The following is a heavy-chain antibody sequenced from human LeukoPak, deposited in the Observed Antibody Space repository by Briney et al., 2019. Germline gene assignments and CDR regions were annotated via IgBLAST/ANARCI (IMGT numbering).Heavy chain of an antibody. CDR1: GYTFTSYY. CDR2: INPSGGST. J-gene: IGHJ6*04. V-gene: IGHV1-46*01. Sequence: ASVKVSCKASGYTFTSYYMHWVRQAPGQGLEWMGIINPSGGSTSYAQKFQGRVTMTRDTSTSTVYMELSSLRSEDTAVYYCARSQYCSSTSCYNTRYGMDVWGKGTTVTVSS. CDR3: ARSQYCSSTSCYNTRYGMDV. D-gene: IGHD2-2*02.